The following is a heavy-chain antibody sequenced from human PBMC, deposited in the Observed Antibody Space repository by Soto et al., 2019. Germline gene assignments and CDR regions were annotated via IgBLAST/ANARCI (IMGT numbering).Heavy chain of an antibody. CDR2: INHSGST. J-gene: IGHJ6*03. Sequence: QVQLQQWGAGLLKPSETLSLTCAVYGGSFSGYYWTWIRQPPGKGLEWVGEINHSGSTNYNPSLKSRVTISLDTSKNPFSLKLGSVTAADTAVYYCARAWYSRSSRDYMDVWGKGTTVTVSS. D-gene: IGHD6-6*01. CDR3: ARAWYSRSSRDYMDV. CDR1: GGSFSGYY. V-gene: IGHV4-34*01.